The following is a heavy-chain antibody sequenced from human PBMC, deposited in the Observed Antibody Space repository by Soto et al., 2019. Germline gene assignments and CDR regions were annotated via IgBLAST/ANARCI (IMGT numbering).Heavy chain of an antibody. V-gene: IGHV5-51*01. Sequence: PGESRNISCKGSGSSFTSYLIGWVRQMPGKGLEWMGIIYPGDSDTRYSPSFQGQVTISADKSISTAYLQWSSLKASDTAMYYCARRRGATYFDYWGQGTMVTVSS. D-gene: IGHD1-26*01. J-gene: IGHJ4*02. CDR1: GSSFTSYL. CDR3: ARRRGATYFDY. CDR2: IYPGDSDT.